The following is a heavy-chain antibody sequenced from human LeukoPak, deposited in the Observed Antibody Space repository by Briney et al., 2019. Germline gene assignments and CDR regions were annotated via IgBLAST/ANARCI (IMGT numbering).Heavy chain of an antibody. Sequence: SQTLSLTCAVSGGSISSGGYSWSWIRQPPGKGLEWIGYIYHSGSTYYNPSLKSRVTISVDRSKNQFSLKLSSVTAADTAVYYCARGRGWIPLRYGMDVWGQGTTVTVSS. CDR1: GGSISSGGYS. CDR3: ARGRGWIPLRYGMDV. D-gene: IGHD5-18*01. J-gene: IGHJ6*02. V-gene: IGHV4-30-2*01. CDR2: IYHSGST.